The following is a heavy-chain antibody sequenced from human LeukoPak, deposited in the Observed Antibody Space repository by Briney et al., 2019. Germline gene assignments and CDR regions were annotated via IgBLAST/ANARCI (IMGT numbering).Heavy chain of an antibody. CDR3: AKNPYEYYFDY. CDR1: GYTFTGYY. CDR2: INPNSGDT. V-gene: IGHV1-2*02. D-gene: IGHD5-12*01. Sequence: GASVKVSCKASGYTFTGYYMHWVRQAPGQGLEWMGWINPNSGDTNYAQKFQGRVTMTRDTSIRTAYLELSGLRSDDTAVYYCAKNPYEYYFDYWSQGTLVTVSS. J-gene: IGHJ4*02.